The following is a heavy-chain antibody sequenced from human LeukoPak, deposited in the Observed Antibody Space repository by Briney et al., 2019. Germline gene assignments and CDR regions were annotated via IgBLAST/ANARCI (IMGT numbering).Heavy chain of an antibody. CDR1: GGSISSYY. CDR3: ARTHDYGDYGGFDY. CDR2: IYYSGST. V-gene: IGHV4-59*01. J-gene: IGHJ4*02. Sequence: SETLSLTCTVSGGSISSYYWSWIRQPPGKGLEWIGYIYYSGSTNYNPSLKSRVTISVDTSKNQFSLKLRSVTAADTAVYYCARTHDYGDYGGFDYWGQGTLVTVPS. D-gene: IGHD4-17*01.